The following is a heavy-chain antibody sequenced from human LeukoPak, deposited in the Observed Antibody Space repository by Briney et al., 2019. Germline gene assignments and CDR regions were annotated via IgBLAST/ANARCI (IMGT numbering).Heavy chain of an antibody. D-gene: IGHD1-26*01. CDR1: GFTFNTYN. V-gene: IGHV3-23*01. J-gene: IGHJ4*02. Sequence: GGSLRLSCAASGFTFNTYNMNWVRQAPGKGLEWVSAFSPSGDGTYYADSVKGRFTISRDNSKNTLYLQMNSLRAEDTAVYYCARALRIYYYFDYWGQGTLVTVSS. CDR3: ARALRIYYYFDY. CDR2: FSPSGDGT.